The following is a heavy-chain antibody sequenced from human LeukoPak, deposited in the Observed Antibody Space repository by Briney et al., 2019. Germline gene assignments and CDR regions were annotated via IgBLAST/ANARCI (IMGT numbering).Heavy chain of an antibody. V-gene: IGHV4-59*08. CDR1: GGSISSYY. D-gene: IGHD6-13*01. CDR2: IYYSGST. CDR3: ARGVRSSSWY. Sequence: PSETLSLTCTVSGGSISSYYWSWIRQPPGKGLEWIGYIYYSGSTNYNPSLKSRVTISVDTSKNQFSLKLSSVTAADTAVYYCARGVRSSSWYWGQGTLVTVSS. J-gene: IGHJ4*02.